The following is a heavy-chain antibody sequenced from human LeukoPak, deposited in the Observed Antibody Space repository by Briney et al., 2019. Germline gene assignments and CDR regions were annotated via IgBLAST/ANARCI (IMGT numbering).Heavy chain of an antibody. Sequence: PGGSLRLSCAAFGFTFSDHYMDWVRQAPGKGLEWVGRTRNKANSYTTEYAASVKGRFTISRDDSKNSLYLQMNSLKTEDTAVYYCAREGPDGYNAWGQGTLVTVSS. CDR2: TRNKANSYTT. J-gene: IGHJ5*02. CDR3: AREGPDGYNA. V-gene: IGHV3-72*01. CDR1: GFTFSDHY. D-gene: IGHD5-24*01.